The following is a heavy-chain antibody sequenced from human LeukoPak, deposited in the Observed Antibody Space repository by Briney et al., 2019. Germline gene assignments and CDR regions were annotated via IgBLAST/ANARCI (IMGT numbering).Heavy chain of an antibody. D-gene: IGHD3-10*01. CDR2: ISYDGSNK. J-gene: IGHJ4*02. V-gene: IGHV3-30*04. CDR3: ARDWNYYGSGSYYNLYFDY. Sequence: PGRSLRLSCAASGFTFSSYAMHWVRQAPGKGLEWVAVISYDGSNKYYADSVKGRFTISRDNSKNTLYLQMNSLRAEDTAVYYCARDWNYYGSGSYYNLYFDYWSQGTLVTVSS. CDR1: GFTFSSYA.